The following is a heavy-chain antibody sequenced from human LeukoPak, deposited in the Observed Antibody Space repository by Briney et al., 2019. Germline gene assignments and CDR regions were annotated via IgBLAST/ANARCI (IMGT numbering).Heavy chain of an antibody. Sequence: PSETLSLTCAVYGGSFSGYYWSWIRQPPGKGLEWLGEINHSGSTNYNPSLKSRVTISVDTSKNQFSLKLSSVTAADTAVYYCARVRFPDYYGMDVWGQGTTVTVSS. CDR1: GGSFSGYY. J-gene: IGHJ6*02. D-gene: IGHD2-21*01. CDR3: ARVRFPDYYGMDV. V-gene: IGHV4-34*09. CDR2: INHSGST.